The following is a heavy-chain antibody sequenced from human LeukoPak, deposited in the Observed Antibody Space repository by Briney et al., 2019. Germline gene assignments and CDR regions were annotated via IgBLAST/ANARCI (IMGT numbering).Heavy chain of an antibody. CDR2: IKQDGSEQ. CDR1: GFTFSGYW. V-gene: IGHV3-7*01. J-gene: IGHJ6*03. CDR3: AKTPARDYYYYMDV. Sequence: GGSLRLSCAVSGFTFSGYWMSWVRQAPGKGLEWVANIKQDGSEQYYVDSVKGRFTISRDNSKNTLYLQMNSLRAEDTAVYYCAKTPARDYYYYMDVWGKGTTVTISS.